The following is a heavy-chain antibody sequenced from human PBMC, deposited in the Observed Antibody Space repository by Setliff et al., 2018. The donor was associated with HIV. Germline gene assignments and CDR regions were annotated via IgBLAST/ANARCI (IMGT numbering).Heavy chain of an antibody. V-gene: IGHV4-39*01. Sequence: SETLSLTCTVSGVSISSTNYYWGWIRQPPGKGLEWVGTIYYSGSTYYNPSLKSRVTISVDTSKNQFSLKLSSVTAADTAVYYCARHSPTYCSGTSCYDNWFDPWGQGTLVTVSS. D-gene: IGHD2-2*01. J-gene: IGHJ5*02. CDR3: ARHSPTYCSGTSCYDNWFDP. CDR1: GVSISSTNYY. CDR2: IYYSGST.